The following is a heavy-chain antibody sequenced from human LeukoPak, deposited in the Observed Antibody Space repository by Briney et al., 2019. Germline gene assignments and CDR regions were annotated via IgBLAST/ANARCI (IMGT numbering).Heavy chain of an antibody. Sequence: GGSLRLSCAASGFTFSSYAMSWVRQAPGKGLEWVSAISGSGGSTYYADSVKGRFTISRDNSKNTLYLQMNSLRAEDTAVYYCAKDRHDGVMTLILYYYYMDVWGKGTTVTVSS. D-gene: IGHD3-16*01. J-gene: IGHJ6*03. CDR1: GFTFSSYA. V-gene: IGHV3-23*01. CDR3: AKDRHDGVMTLILYYYYMDV. CDR2: ISGSGGST.